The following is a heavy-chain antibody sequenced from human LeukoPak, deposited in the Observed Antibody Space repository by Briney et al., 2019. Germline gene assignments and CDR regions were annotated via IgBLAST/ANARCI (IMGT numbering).Heavy chain of an antibody. J-gene: IGHJ4*02. D-gene: IGHD6-6*01. CDR1: GGSISSYY. CDR2: IYYSGST. Sequence: SATLSLTCTVSGGSISSYYWSWIRQPPGKGLEWIGYIYYSGSTNYNPSLKSRVTISLDTSKNQFSLKLSSVTAADTAVYYCARMGSSPRFDYWGQGTLVTVSS. CDR3: ARMGSSPRFDY. V-gene: IGHV4-59*01.